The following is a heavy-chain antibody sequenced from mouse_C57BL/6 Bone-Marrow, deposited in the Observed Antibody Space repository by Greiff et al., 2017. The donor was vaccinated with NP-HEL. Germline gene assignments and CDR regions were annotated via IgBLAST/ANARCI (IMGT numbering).Heavy chain of an antibody. CDR2: ISYDGSN. Sequence: VQLKESGPGLVKPSQSLSLTCSVTGYSITSGYYWNWIRQFPGNKLEWMGYISYDGSNNYNPSLKNRISITRDTSKNQFFLKLNSVTTEDTATYYCARPHYYGSSPYWYFDVWGTGTTVTVSS. D-gene: IGHD1-1*01. V-gene: IGHV3-6*01. J-gene: IGHJ1*03. CDR3: ARPHYYGSSPYWYFDV. CDR1: GYSITSGYY.